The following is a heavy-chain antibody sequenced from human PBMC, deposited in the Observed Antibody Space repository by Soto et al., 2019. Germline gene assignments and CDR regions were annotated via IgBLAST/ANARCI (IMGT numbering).Heavy chain of an antibody. Sequence: EVQLLESGGGLVQPGGSLRLSCAASGFTFSNYVMNWVRQAPGNGLEWVSGISGSGGNTYYADSVKGRFTISSDNSKNTLYLQMNSLRAEDTAVYYCARGPRAPPPHDYGMDVWGQGTTVTVSS. V-gene: IGHV3-23*01. CDR2: ISGSGGNT. J-gene: IGHJ6*02. CDR3: ARGPRAPPPHDYGMDV. CDR1: GFTFSNYV.